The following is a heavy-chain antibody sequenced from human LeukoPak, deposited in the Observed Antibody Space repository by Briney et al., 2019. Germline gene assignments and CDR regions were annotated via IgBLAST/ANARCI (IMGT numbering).Heavy chain of an antibody. CDR1: GFTFSSYG. CDR3: ARDSLGYSYGLSAFDI. CDR2: ISYDGSNK. V-gene: IGHV3-30*19. Sequence: PGRSLRLSCEASGFTFSSYGMHWVRQAPGKGLEWVAVISYDGSNKYYADSVKGRFTISRDNSKNTLYLQMNSLRAEDTAVYYCARDSLGYSYGLSAFDIWGQGTMVTVSS. J-gene: IGHJ3*02. D-gene: IGHD5-18*01.